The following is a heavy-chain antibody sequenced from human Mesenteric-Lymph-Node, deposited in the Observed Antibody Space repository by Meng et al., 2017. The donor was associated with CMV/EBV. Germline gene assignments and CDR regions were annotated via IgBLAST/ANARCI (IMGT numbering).Heavy chain of an antibody. CDR2: ISGYNGDT. D-gene: IGHD3-10*01. J-gene: IGHJ5*02. CDR1: YTFSDYA. CDR3: ARESRRYGSGSRNWFDP. V-gene: IGHV1-18*01. Sequence: YTFSDYAFRWVRQAPGQGLEWVGWISGYNGDTKYAQKFQGRVTMATDTSTSTAYMELRSLRFDDTAVYYCARESRRYGSGSRNWFDPWGQGTLVTVSS.